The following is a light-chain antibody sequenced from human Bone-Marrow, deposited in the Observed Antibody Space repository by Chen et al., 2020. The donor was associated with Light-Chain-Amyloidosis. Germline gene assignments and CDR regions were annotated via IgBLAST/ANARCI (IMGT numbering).Light chain of an antibody. J-gene: IGLJ3*02. V-gene: IGLV6-57*01. CDR1: SGSNATNY. Sequence: NFMLTQPHSVSESPGKTVIISCTRSSGSNATNYVQRYQQRPGSSPTTVIYEDDQRPSGVPDRFSGSIDRSSNSASLTLSGLKTEDEADYYCQSYQGSSQGVFGGGTKLTVL. CDR3: QSYQGSSQGV. CDR2: EDD.